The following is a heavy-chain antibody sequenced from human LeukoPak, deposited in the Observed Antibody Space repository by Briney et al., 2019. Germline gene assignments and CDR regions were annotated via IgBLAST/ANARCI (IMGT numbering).Heavy chain of an antibody. J-gene: IGHJ6*03. CDR1: GGSISSYY. Sequence: KPSETLSLTCTVPGGSISSYYWSWIRQPPGKGLEWIGYIYYSRSTNYNPSLKSRVTISVDTSKNQFSLKLSSVTAADTAGYYCARTLQYSSSWYYYYYMDVWGKGTTVTVSS. V-gene: IGHV4-59*01. CDR2: IYYSRST. CDR3: ARTLQYSSSWYYYYYMDV. D-gene: IGHD6-13*01.